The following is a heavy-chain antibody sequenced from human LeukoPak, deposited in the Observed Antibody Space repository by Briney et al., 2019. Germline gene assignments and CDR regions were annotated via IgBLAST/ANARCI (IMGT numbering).Heavy chain of an antibody. CDR3: ARSGGPDSSGYTPLTYYYYYYMDV. CDR1: GGTFSSYA. CDR2: IIPIFGTA. Sequence: ASVKVSCKASGGTFSSYAISWVRQAPGQGLEWMGGIIPIFGTANYAQKFQGRVTITTDESTSTAYMELSSLRSEDTAVYYCARSGGPDSSGYTPLTYYYYYYMDVWGKGTTVTVSS. V-gene: IGHV1-69*05. J-gene: IGHJ6*03. D-gene: IGHD3-22*01.